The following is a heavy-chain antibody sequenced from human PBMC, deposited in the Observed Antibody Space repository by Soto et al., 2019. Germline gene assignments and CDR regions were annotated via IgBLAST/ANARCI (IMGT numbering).Heavy chain of an antibody. J-gene: IGHJ4*02. CDR2: IYYSGST. CDR1: GGSISSGDYY. CDR3: ARVGGISQFDY. Sequence: SETLSLTCTVSGGSISSGDYYWSWIRQPPGKGLEWIGYIYYSGSTYYNPSLKSRVTISVDTSKNQFSLKLSSVTAADTAVYYCARVGGISQFDYWGQGTLVTVSS. V-gene: IGHV4-30-4*01.